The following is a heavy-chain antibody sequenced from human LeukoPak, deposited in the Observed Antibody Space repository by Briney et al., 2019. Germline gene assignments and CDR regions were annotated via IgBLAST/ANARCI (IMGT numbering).Heavy chain of an antibody. J-gene: IGHJ1*01. CDR2: ISGSGVTT. CDR1: GFTFSSYA. D-gene: IGHD1-26*01. CDR3: AKKVVVGATSPYSDFQD. Sequence: GGSLRLSCEASGFTFSSYAMSWVRQAPGKGPEWVSAISGSGVTTHYAGSVKGRFSISRDNSKNTLYLQMNSLRAEDTALYYCAKKVVVGATSPYSDFQDWGQGTLVTVSS. V-gene: IGHV3-23*01.